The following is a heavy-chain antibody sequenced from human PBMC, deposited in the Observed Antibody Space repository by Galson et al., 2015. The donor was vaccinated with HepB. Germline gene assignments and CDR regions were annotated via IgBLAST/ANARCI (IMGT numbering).Heavy chain of an antibody. Sequence: SLRLSCAASGFTFSDYYMSWIRQAPGKGLEWVSYITSSSSSTKYADSVKGRFTISRDNAKNSLYLEMNSLRAEDTAVYYCARDGVTPRDYYYYMDVWGTGTTVTVSS. J-gene: IGHJ6*03. CDR3: ARDGVTPRDYYYYMDV. V-gene: IGHV3-11*06. CDR2: ITSSSSST. CDR1: GFTFSDYY. D-gene: IGHD3-3*01.